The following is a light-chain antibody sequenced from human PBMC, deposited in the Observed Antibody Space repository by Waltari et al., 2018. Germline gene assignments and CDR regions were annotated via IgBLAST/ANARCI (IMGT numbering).Light chain of an antibody. CDR1: QTVSSSF. J-gene: IGKJ2*01. V-gene: IGKV3-20*01. CDR2: DTS. CDR3: QHSNGPPMYT. Sequence: EIVLTQSPGTLSLSPGERATLSCMASQTVSSSFLAWYQQKPGQAPRLLIYDTSSRATGIPDRFSGSGSGTDFTLTISRLEPEDFAVYYCQHSNGPPMYTFGQGTKLEIK.